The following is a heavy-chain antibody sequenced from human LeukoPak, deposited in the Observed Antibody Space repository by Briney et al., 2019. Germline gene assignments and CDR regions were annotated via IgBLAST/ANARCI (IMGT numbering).Heavy chain of an antibody. CDR3: ARGHPTNLWYYYYYYMDV. CDR2: IYYSGST. CDR1: GGSISSYY. J-gene: IGHJ6*03. V-gene: IGHV4-59*12. Sequence: SETLSLTCTVSGGSISSYYWSWIRQPPGKGLEWIGYIYYSGSTNYNPSLKSRVTISVDTSKNQFSLKLSSVTAADTAVYYCARGHPTNLWYYYYYYMDVWGKGTTVTVSS. D-gene: IGHD5-12*01.